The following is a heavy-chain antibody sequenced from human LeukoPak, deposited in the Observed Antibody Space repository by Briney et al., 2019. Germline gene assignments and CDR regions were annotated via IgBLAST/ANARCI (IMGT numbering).Heavy chain of an antibody. CDR3: ARSGGATFYFDY. V-gene: IGHV4-59*08. D-gene: IGHD1-26*01. CDR1: GGSISSYH. CDR2: IYYSGST. J-gene: IGHJ4*02. Sequence: PSETLSLTCTVSGGSISSYHWSWIRQPPGKGLEWIGYIYYSGSTNYNPSLKSRVTISVDTSKNQFSLKLSSVTAADTAVYYCARSGGATFYFDYWGQGTLVTVSS.